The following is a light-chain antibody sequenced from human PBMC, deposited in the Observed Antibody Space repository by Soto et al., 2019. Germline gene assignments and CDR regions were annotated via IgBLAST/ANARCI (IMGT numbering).Light chain of an antibody. CDR2: EVS. J-gene: IGLJ2*01. CDR1: SSDVGGYNY. CDR3: SSYTSSSTVV. Sequence: QSVLTQPASVSGSPGQSITISCTGTSSDVGGYNYVSWYQQHPGKAPKLMIYEVSNRPSGVSNRFSGSKSGNTASLTISGLQAEDEADYYCSSYTSSSTVVFGGGTQLPS. V-gene: IGLV2-14*01.